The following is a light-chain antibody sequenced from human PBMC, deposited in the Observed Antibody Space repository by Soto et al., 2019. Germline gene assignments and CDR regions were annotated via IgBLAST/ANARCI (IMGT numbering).Light chain of an antibody. CDR3: QQYGSASWT. Sequence: VSTQSPGTLSLSPGEKATLSCRATQSVSSSYLAWYQQKPGQAPRLLIYGASSRATGLPDRFSGSGSGTDFTLTISRLEPEDFAVYYCQQYGSASWTFGQGTKVDIK. CDR1: QSVSSSY. J-gene: IGKJ1*01. V-gene: IGKV3-20*01. CDR2: GAS.